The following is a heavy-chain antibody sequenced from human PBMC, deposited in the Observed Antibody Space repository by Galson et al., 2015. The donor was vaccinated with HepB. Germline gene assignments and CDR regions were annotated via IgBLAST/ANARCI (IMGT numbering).Heavy chain of an antibody. CDR3: GRARQPGGTHAVANK. Sequence: SLRLSCAASGFTFSSYAMHWVRQAPGKGLEWLGVISDDGRVNYYADSVKGRFTISRDNSKNAVYLQTNSLTDEDTALYYCGRARQPGGTHAVANKWGQGTLVTVSS. D-gene: IGHD5-12*01. CDR1: GFTFSSYA. CDR2: ISDDGRVN. J-gene: IGHJ4*02. V-gene: IGHV3-30*04.